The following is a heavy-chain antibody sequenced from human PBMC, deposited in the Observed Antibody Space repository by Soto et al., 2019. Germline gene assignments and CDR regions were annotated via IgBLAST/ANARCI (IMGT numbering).Heavy chain of an antibody. J-gene: IGHJ6*02. CDR3: ARVRFIWGYYYYGMDV. V-gene: IGHV4-34*01. CDR2: INHSGST. Sequence: QVQLQQWGAGLLKPSETLSLTCAVYGGSFSGYYWSWIRQPPGKGLEWIGEINHSGSTNYNPSLKCRVTISVDSSKNQFPLKLSSVTAADTAVYYCARVRFIWGYYYYGMDVWGQGTTVTVSS. CDR1: GGSFSGYY. D-gene: IGHD3-3*01.